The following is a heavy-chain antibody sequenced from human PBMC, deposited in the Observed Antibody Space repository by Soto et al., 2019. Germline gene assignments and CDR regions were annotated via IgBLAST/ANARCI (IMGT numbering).Heavy chain of an antibody. V-gene: IGHV4-34*01. Sequence: SETLSLTCAVYGGSFSGYYGSWIRQPPGKGLEWIGEINHSGSTNYNPSLKSRVTISVDTSKNQFSLKLSSVTAADTAVYYCAGYYCTNGVCPDPYYYYGMDVWGQGTTVTVSS. CDR3: AGYYCTNGVCPDPYYYYGMDV. CDR1: GGSFSGYY. CDR2: INHSGST. D-gene: IGHD2-8*01. J-gene: IGHJ6*02.